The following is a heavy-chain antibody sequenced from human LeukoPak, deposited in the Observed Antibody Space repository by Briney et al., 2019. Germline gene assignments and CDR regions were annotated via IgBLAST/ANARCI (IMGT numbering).Heavy chain of an antibody. V-gene: IGHV3-23*01. D-gene: IGHD4-17*01. CDR2: IRDNGGIT. CDR1: GFTLSSYA. J-gene: IGHJ4*02. CDR3: ARDYRGLDGDYGDY. Sequence: GGSLRLSCAVSGFTLSSYAMNWVRQAPGKGLEWVSTIRDNGGITYYADSVKGRLTISRDNSKNTLFLQMNSLRAEDTAVYYCARDYRGLDGDYGDYWGQGTLVTVSS.